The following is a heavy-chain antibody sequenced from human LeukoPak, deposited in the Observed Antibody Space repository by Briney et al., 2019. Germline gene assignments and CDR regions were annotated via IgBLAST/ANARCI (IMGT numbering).Heavy chain of an antibody. Sequence: PGGSLRLSCAASGFTFSTHGMSWFRQAPGKGLEWVSGITWNRDNIGYGDSVKGRFTVSRDNVKKVLYLQMNNLRPEDTAVYYCAKDLSSAITSALVLDVWGQGATVIVSS. CDR2: ITWNRDNI. D-gene: IGHD3-22*01. CDR1: GFTFSTHG. J-gene: IGHJ6*02. V-gene: IGHV3-9*01. CDR3: AKDLSSAITSALVLDV.